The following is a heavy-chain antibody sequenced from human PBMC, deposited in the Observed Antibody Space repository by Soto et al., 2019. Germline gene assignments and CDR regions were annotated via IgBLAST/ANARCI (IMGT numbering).Heavy chain of an antibody. Sequence: GGSLRLSCAASGFTFSSYGMHWVRQAPGKGLEWVAVISYDGSNKYYADSVKGRFTISRDNSKNTLYLQMNSLRAEDTAVYYCVGGQTKYYFDYWGQGTLVTVSS. CDR3: VGGQTKYYFDY. J-gene: IGHJ4*02. D-gene: IGHD2-15*01. CDR2: ISYDGSNK. V-gene: IGHV3-30*03. CDR1: GFTFSSYG.